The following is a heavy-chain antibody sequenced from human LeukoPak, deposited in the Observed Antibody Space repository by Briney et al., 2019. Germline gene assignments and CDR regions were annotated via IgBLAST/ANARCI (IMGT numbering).Heavy chain of an antibody. J-gene: IGHJ5*02. CDR1: GGPISSGGYY. CDR3: ARGGLYSPPTKQNNWFDP. Sequence: PSETLSLTCTVSGGPISSGGYYWSWIRQHPGKGLEWIGCIYYSGSTYYNPSLKSRLTISVDTSKNQFSLKLSSVTAADTAVYYCARGGLYSPPTKQNNWFDPWGQGTLVTVSS. D-gene: IGHD4-11*01. V-gene: IGHV4-31*03. CDR2: IYYSGST.